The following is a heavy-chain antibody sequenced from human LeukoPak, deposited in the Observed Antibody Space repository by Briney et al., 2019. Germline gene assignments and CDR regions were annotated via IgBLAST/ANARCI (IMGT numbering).Heavy chain of an antibody. Sequence: GGSLRLSCAASGFTFSSYAMHWVRQAPGKGLEWVAVISYDGSNKYYADSVKGRFTISRDNSKNTLYLQMNSLRAEDTAVYYCARDKGNDAFDIWGQGTMVTVSS. CDR3: ARDKGNDAFDI. V-gene: IGHV3-30-3*01. CDR2: ISYDGSNK. CDR1: GFTFSSYA. J-gene: IGHJ3*02.